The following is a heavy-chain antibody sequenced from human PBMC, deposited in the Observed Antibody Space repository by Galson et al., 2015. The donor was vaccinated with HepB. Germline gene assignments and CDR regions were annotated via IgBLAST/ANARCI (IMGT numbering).Heavy chain of an antibody. D-gene: IGHD5-18*01. CDR3: ARARYGTSAPDL. J-gene: IGHJ5*02. V-gene: IGHV1-18*01. CDR1: GYTFIQYG. Sequence: SVKVSCKASGYTFIQYGISWVRQAPGHGLEWMGWISAYNANTDHAQNLQGRVTMTIDTSTTTAYMEVRSLRSDDTALYYCARARYGTSAPDLWGQGTLVTVSS. CDR2: ISAYNANT.